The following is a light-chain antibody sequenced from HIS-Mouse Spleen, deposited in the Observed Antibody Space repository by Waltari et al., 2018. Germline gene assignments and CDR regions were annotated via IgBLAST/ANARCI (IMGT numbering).Light chain of an antibody. CDR2: EGS. CDR3: CSYAGSNTLV. CDR1: SSDVGGYNF. J-gene: IGLJ3*02. Sequence: QSALTQPASVSGSPGQSFTISCTGTSSDVGGYNFVSWYQQHPGKAPKLMIYEGSKRPSGVPNRFSGSKSGNTASLTISGLQAEDEADYYCCSYAGSNTLVFGGGTKLTVL. V-gene: IGLV2-11*01.